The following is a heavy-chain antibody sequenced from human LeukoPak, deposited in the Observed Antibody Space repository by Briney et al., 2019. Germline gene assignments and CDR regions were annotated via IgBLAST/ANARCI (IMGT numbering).Heavy chain of an antibody. J-gene: IGHJ4*02. CDR1: GGTFSSYT. V-gene: IGHV1-69*04. CDR2: IIPILGIA. CDR3: AREEGYYDASFDY. D-gene: IGHD3-22*01. Sequence: KVSCKASGGTFSSYTISWVRQAPGQGLEWMGKIIPILGIANYAQKVQGRVTITADKSTSTAYMELSSLRSEDTAVYYCAREEGYYDASFDYWGQGTLVTVSS.